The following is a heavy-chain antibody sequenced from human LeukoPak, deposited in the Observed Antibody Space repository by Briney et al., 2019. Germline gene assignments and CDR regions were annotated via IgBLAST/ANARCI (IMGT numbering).Heavy chain of an antibody. Sequence: SETLSLTCTVSGGSIGSSSYYWGWIRQPPGKGLEWIGSIYYSGSTYYNPSLKSRVTISVDTSKNQFSLKLSSVTAADTAVYYCARARTSRNYFDYWGQGTLVTVSS. CDR1: GGSIGSSSYY. J-gene: IGHJ4*02. CDR2: IYYSGST. D-gene: IGHD2-2*01. V-gene: IGHV4-39*07. CDR3: ARARTSRNYFDY.